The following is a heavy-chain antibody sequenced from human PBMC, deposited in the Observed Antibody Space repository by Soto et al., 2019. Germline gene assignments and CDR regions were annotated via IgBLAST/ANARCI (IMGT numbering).Heavy chain of an antibody. V-gene: IGHV4-34*01. J-gene: IGHJ4*02. CDR3: ARDHTSPGITGDC. D-gene: IGHD6-13*01. CDR2: INHSGST. Sequence: SETLSLTCAVYGGSFSGYYWSWIRQPPGKGLEWIGEINHSGSTNYNPSLKSRVTISVDTSKNQFSLKLSSVTAADTAVYYCARDHTSPGITGDCWGQGTLVTVSS. CDR1: GGSFSGYY.